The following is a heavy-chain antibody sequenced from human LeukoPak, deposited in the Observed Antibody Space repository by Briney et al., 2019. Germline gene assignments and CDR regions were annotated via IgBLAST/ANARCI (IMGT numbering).Heavy chain of an antibody. V-gene: IGHV1-18*01. CDR1: GYIFTIYG. D-gene: IGHD3-22*01. J-gene: IGHJ3*02. CDR3: ARSLTSTMIVVVIPYGAFDI. CDR2: ISADNGDT. Sequence: ASVKVSCKASGYIFTIYGINWVRQAPGQGLEWMGWISADNGDTNYAQKFQGRVNMTTDTSTSTVYMELRSLRSDDTAVYYCARSLTSTMIVVVIPYGAFDIWGQGTMVTVSS.